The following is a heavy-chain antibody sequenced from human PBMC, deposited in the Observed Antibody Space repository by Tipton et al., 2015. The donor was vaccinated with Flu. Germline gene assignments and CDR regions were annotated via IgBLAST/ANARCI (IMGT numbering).Heavy chain of an antibody. J-gene: IGHJ4*02. CDR3: ARSTYYYGSGSSDF. V-gene: IGHV4-38-2*01. Sequence: TLSLTCSVSGDSIDSRYFWGWIRQPPGKGLEWIATISHSGSTYYNPSLKSRVTISVDTSKNHFSLKLSSVTAADTAVYYCARSTYYYGSGSSDFWGQGTLVTSSS. D-gene: IGHD3-10*01. CDR1: GDSIDSRYF. CDR2: ISHSGST.